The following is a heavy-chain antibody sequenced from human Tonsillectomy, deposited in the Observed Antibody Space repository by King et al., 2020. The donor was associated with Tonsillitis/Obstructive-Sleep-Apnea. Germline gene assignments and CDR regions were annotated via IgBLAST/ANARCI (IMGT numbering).Heavy chain of an antibody. J-gene: IGHJ6*03. CDR1: GYSFTSYW. V-gene: IGHV5-10-1*01. CDR3: ARRYFDGHYYYYMDV. D-gene: IGHD3-9*01. Sequence: VQLVQSGAEVKKPGESLRISCKGSGYSFTSYWIDWVRQMPGKGLEWMGTIDPSDSYINYSPSFQGHVTISPDKSISTAYLQWSSLKASDTAMYYCARRYFDGHYYYYMDVWGKGTTVTVSS. CDR2: IDPSDSYI.